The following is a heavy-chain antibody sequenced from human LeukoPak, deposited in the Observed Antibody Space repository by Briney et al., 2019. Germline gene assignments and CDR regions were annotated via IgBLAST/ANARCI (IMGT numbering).Heavy chain of an antibody. J-gene: IGHJ4*02. Sequence: PGGSLRLSCSASGFTFSSYAMHWVRQAPGKGLEYVSTIGINGDSTYYADSVKGRFTISRDNSKNTLYPQMSSLRAEDTAVYYCVKDNGWVIITYYFDYWGKGTLVTVSS. CDR3: VKDNGWVIITYYFDY. CDR2: IGINGDST. CDR1: GFTFSSYA. V-gene: IGHV3-64D*06. D-gene: IGHD3-9*01.